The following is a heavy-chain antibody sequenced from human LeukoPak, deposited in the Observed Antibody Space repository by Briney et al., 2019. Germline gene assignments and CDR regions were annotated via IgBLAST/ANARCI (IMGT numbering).Heavy chain of an antibody. J-gene: IGHJ4*02. Sequence: SETLSLTCAVYGGSFSGYYWSWIRQPPGKGLEWIGEINHSGSTNYNPSLKSRVTISVDTSKNQFSLKLSSVTGADTAVYYCARGGLTIFYHGQFDYWGQGTLVTVSS. V-gene: IGHV4-34*01. D-gene: IGHD3-3*01. CDR2: INHSGST. CDR1: GGSFSGYY. CDR3: ARGGLTIFYHGQFDY.